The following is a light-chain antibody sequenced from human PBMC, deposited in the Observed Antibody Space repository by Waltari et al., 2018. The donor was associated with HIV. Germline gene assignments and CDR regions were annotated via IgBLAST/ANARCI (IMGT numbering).Light chain of an antibody. CDR3: QQYHDSPRT. CDR1: RDIDTH. CDR2: GAS. Sequence: ATRMTQSPPSVSAATGDTVPITCRARRDIDTHLAWYQHKPGSAPHLLIYGASTLQKGVPPRFSGSGSGTFFSLTVTCLQSEDFATYFCQQYHDSPRTFGLGTTV. J-gene: IGKJ1*01. V-gene: IGKV1-8*01.